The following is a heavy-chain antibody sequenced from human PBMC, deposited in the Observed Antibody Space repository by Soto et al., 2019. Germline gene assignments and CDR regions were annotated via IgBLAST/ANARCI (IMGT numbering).Heavy chain of an antibody. D-gene: IGHD3-22*01. J-gene: IGHJ3*01. V-gene: IGHV3-9*01. CDR2: ISWNSAII. Sequence: EVQLEESGGGLVQAGRSLRLSCAASRFTFDDYALHWVRQAPGKGLVWVSGISWNSAIISYADSVKGRFSISRDNAKKYVYLQMDSLRPEDTALYYCVKDFGYYYDYAFDVWGQGTMVTVSP. CDR1: RFTFDDYA. CDR3: VKDFGYYYDYAFDV.